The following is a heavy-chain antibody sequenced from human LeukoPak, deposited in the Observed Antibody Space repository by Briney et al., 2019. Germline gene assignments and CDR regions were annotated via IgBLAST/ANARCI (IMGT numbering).Heavy chain of an antibody. CDR2: TNPNSGGT. Sequence: GASVKVSCKASGSTFTGYYMHWVRQPPGQGLEWMGWTNPNSGGTNYAQKFQGRVTMTRDTSISTAYMELSRLRSDDTAVYYWASTMVRGGFDLGGQGTLVSVSS. CDR3: ASTMVRGGFDL. D-gene: IGHD3-10*01. J-gene: IGHJ4*02. V-gene: IGHV1-2*02. CDR1: GSTFTGYY.